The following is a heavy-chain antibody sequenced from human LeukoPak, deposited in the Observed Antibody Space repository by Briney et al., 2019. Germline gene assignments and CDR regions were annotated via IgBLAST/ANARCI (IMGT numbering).Heavy chain of an antibody. D-gene: IGHD4-17*01. Sequence: GGSLRLSCAASGFTFSSYAMSWVRQAPGKGLEWVSAISGSSGSTYYADSVKGRFTISRDNAKNSLFLQMDSLRADDTAVYYCARMGPPTVTTGYFDYWGQGTLVTVSS. CDR1: GFTFSSYA. CDR3: ARMGPPTVTTGYFDY. J-gene: IGHJ4*02. CDR2: ISGSSGST. V-gene: IGHV3-23*01.